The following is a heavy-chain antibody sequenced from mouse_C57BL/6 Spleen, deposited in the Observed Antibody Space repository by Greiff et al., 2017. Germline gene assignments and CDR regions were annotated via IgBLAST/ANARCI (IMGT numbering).Heavy chain of an antibody. J-gene: IGHJ1*03. V-gene: IGHV1-64*01. D-gene: IGHD1-1*01. CDR2: IHPNSGST. Sequence: QVQLQQPGAELVKPGASVKLSCKASGYTFTSYWMHWVKQRPGQGLEWIGMIHPNSGSTNYNEKFKSKATLTVDKSSSTAYMQLSSLTSEDSAVYYCARGFIYYGSSYGYFEVWGTGTTVTVSS. CDR1: GYTFTSYW. CDR3: ARGFIYYGSSYGYFEV.